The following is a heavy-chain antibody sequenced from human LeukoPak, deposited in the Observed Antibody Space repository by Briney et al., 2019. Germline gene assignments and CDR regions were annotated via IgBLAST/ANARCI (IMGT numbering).Heavy chain of an antibody. J-gene: IGHJ4*02. CDR3: AXXRGHGYFDY. CDR2: IYYSGST. CDR1: GGSISSYY. V-gene: IGHV4-59*01. Sequence: SETLSLTCTVSGGSISSYYWSWIRQPPGKGLEWIGYIYYSGSTNYNPSLKSRVTISVDTSKNQFSLKLSSVTAADTAVYYCAXXRGHGYFDYWGQGTLVTVSS.